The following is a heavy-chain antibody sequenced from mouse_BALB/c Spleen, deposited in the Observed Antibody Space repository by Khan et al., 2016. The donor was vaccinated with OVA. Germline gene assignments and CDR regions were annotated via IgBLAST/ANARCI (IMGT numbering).Heavy chain of an antibody. CDR3: GRLGYYGYFDV. CDR2: INPDSSTI. J-gene: IGHJ1*01. CDR1: GFDFSRYW. D-gene: IGHD2-2*01. Sequence: EVELVESGGGLVQPGGSLKLSCAASGFDFSRYWMSWVRQAPGKGLEWIGEINPDSSTINYTPSLKDKFIISRDNAKNMLYLQMSKVRSEDTALYYCGRLGYYGYFDVWGAGTTVTVSS. V-gene: IGHV4-1*02.